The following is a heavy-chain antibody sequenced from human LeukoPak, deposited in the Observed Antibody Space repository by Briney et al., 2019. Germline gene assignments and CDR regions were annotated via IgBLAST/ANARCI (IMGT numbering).Heavy chain of an antibody. J-gene: IGHJ2*01. V-gene: IGHV4-38-2*01. D-gene: IGHD4/OR15-4a*01. CDR2: IYHSGST. CDR3: ARGKANYWYFDL. CDR1: GYSISSGYY. Sequence: SETLSLTCAVSGYSISSGYYWGWIRQPPGQGLEWIGSIYHSGSTYYNPSLKSRVTISVDTSKNQFSLKLSSVTAADTAVCYCARGKANYWYFDLWGRGTLVTVSS.